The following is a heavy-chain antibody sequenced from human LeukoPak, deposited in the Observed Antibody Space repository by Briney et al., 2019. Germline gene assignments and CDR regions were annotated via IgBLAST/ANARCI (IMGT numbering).Heavy chain of an antibody. D-gene: IGHD1-26*01. Sequence: GGSLRLSCVASGFTFRSSAMSCVRQAPGKGLEWVSAISGSGTNTYYADAVKGRFTISRDNSKNTLYLQMNNLRAEDTPVYYCATPKGTVATGAVYWGQGTLVTVSS. CDR3: ATPKGTVATGAVY. CDR2: ISGSGTNT. V-gene: IGHV3-23*01. J-gene: IGHJ4*02. CDR1: GFTFRSSA.